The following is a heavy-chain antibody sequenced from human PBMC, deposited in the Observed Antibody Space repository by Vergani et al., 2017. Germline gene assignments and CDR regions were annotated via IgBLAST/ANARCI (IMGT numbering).Heavy chain of an antibody. V-gene: IGHV3-21*01. CDR2: ITRGSKSI. Sequence: EVQLVESGGGVVKPGGSLTISCATSGFDFTNSAMSWIRQAPGRGLQWVSSITRGSKSIYYADSVKGRVTITRDDVKKSLLLRMNNLKVDDTAIYYCARTRSPIAMIRQFEQWGQGTLVTVSS. CDR3: ARTRSPIAMIRQFEQ. D-gene: IGHD5-18*01. J-gene: IGHJ4*02. CDR1: GFDFTNSA.